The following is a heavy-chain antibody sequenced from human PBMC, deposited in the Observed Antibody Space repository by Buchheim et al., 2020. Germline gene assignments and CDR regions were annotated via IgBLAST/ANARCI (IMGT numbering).Heavy chain of an antibody. CDR1: GFTFSSYG. V-gene: IGHV3-33*01. J-gene: IGHJ4*02. CDR2: IWYDGSNK. CDR3: ARDPGVVEMPPGVDY. Sequence: QVQLVESGGGVVQPGRSLRLSCAASGFTFSSYGMHWVRQAPGKGLEWVAVIWYDGSNKYYADSVKGRFTISRDNSKNTLYLQMNSLRAEDTAVYYCARDPGVVEMPPGVDYWGQGTL. D-gene: IGHD5-24*01.